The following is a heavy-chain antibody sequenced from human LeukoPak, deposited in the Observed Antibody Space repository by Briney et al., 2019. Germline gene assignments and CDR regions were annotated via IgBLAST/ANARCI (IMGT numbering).Heavy chain of an antibody. J-gene: IGHJ4*02. CDR3: TGQPNYGDYPN. Sequence: GGSLRLSCAASGFTFSGSTMHWVRQASGKGLEWVGRIRNKGNSYATAYVESVKGTFTISRDDSKNTVYLQMNSLKTEDTAVYYCTGQPNYGDYPNWGQGTLVIVSS. CDR2: IRNKGNSYAT. CDR1: GFTFSGST. D-gene: IGHD4-17*01. V-gene: IGHV3-73*01.